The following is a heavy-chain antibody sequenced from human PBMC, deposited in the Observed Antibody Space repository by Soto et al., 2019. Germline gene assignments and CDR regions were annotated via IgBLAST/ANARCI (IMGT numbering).Heavy chain of an antibody. CDR3: ARDLQYSYGFYYYYYGMDV. Sequence: SETLSLTCAVSGYSISSGYYWGWIRQPPGKGLEWIGSIYHSGSTYYNPSLKSRVTISVDTSRNQFSLKLSSVTAADTAVYYCARDLQYSYGFYYYYYGMDVRGQGTTVTVSS. J-gene: IGHJ6*02. V-gene: IGHV4-38-2*02. CDR1: GYSISSGYY. D-gene: IGHD5-18*01. CDR2: IYHSGST.